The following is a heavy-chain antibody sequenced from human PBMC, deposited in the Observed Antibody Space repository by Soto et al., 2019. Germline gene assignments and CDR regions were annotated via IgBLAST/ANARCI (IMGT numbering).Heavy chain of an antibody. J-gene: IGHJ4*02. D-gene: IGHD5-12*01. CDR2: ISSSSSTI. CDR1: GFTFSSYS. Sequence: GGSLRLSCAASGFTFSSYSMNWVRQAPGKGLEWVSYISSSSSTIYYADSVKGRFTISRDNAKNSLYLQMNSLRAKDTAVYYCARVRGYSGYTAYYFDYWGQGTLVTVSS. V-gene: IGHV3-48*01. CDR3: ARVRGYSGYTAYYFDY.